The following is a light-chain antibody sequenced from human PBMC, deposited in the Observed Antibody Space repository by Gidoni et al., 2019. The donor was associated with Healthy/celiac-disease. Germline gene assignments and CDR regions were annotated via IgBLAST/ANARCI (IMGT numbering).Light chain of an antibody. CDR2: AAS. Sequence: DIQMTQSPSSLSASVGDRVTITCRASQSISSYLNLYHQKPGKAPKLLIYAASSLQSGVPSRFSGSGSGTDFTLTISSLQPEDFATYYCQQSYSTPRTFGQGTKVEIK. V-gene: IGKV1-39*01. J-gene: IGKJ1*01. CDR1: QSISSY. CDR3: QQSYSTPRT.